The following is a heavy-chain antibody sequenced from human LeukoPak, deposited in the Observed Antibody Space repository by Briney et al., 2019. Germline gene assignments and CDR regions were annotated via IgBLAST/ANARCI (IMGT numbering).Heavy chain of an antibody. CDR1: GFTFSNYA. J-gene: IGHJ4*02. CDR3: AKDYRPDGFNDIDY. D-gene: IGHD5-24*01. V-gene: IGHV3-23*01. CDR2: IVGNGRTA. Sequence: GGSLRVSCAASGFTFSNYAINGVRQAPGKGLEWVSIIVGNGRTAYSDSAKGRFTISGDNSKNTVHLQMDNLRAEDTAVYYCAKDYRPDGFNDIDYWGQGTQVTVSS.